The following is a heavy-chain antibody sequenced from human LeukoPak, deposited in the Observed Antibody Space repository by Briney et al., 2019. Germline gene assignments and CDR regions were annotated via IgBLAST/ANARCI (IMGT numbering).Heavy chain of an antibody. D-gene: IGHD3-16*01. V-gene: IGHV3-30*04. J-gene: IGHJ6*03. CDR2: LSYDGNNK. CDR1: GFIFSSYA. Sequence: GGPLRLSCAASGFIFSSYAMHWVRQAPGKGLEWVAILSYDGNNKYYADSVKGRFTISRDNSKNALYLQMNSLRAEDTAVYYCARDKDYVRYYYMDVWGKGTTVTVSS. CDR3: ARDKDYVRYYYMDV.